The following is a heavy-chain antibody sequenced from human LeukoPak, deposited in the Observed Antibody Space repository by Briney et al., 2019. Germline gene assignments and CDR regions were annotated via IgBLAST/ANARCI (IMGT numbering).Heavy chain of an antibody. Sequence: SETLSLTCTVSGGSISSGSYYWSWIRQPAGKGLEWIGRIYTSGSTNYNPSLKSRVTISVDTSKNQFSLKLSSVTAADTAVYYCARAMGCSGGSCYPLTRWFDPWGQGTLVTVSS. CDR3: ARAMGCSGGSCYPLTRWFDP. CDR2: IYTSGST. D-gene: IGHD2-15*01. V-gene: IGHV4-61*02. J-gene: IGHJ5*02. CDR1: GGSISSGSYY.